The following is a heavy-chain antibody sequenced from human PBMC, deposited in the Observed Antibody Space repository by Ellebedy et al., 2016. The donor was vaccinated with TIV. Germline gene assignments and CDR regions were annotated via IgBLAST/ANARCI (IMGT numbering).Heavy chain of an antibody. D-gene: IGHD5-18*01. CDR1: GGSFSGYY. CDR3: ARGRIQLWFYYMDV. Sequence: SETLSLXCAVYGGSFSGYYWSWIRQPPGKGLEWIGEINHSGSTNYNPSLKSRVTISVDTSMNQFSLKLSSVTAADTAVYYCARGRIQLWFYYMDVWGKGTTVTVSS. V-gene: IGHV4-34*01. J-gene: IGHJ6*03. CDR2: INHSGST.